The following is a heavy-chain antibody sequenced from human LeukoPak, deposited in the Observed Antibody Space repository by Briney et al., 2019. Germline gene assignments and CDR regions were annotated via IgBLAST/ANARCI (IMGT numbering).Heavy chain of an antibody. D-gene: IGHD6-19*01. J-gene: IGHJ4*02. CDR3: ARSLRVAVAANY. CDR2: ISSSDSTV. Sequence: GGSLRLSCAVSGFTFSYYSMNWVRQAPGKGLEWISYISSSDSTVYYADSVKGRFTISRDNAKNSLYLQMNSLRVEDTAVYYCARSLRVAVAANYWGQGTLVTVSS. V-gene: IGHV3-48*04. CDR1: GFTFSYYS.